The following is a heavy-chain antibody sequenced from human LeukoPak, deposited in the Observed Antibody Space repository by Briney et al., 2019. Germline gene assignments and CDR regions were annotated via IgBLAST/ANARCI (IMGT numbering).Heavy chain of an antibody. J-gene: IGHJ4*01. CDR3: AREELGSSGYSSLDG. V-gene: IGHV3-48*03. Sequence: PGGSLRLSXVASGFTFSSYEMNWVRQAPGKGPEWVSYINGSSSTIYYAYSAKGPCTISRDNAKTSLYLQMNSLRAEDTAVYYCAREELGSSGYSSLDGWSQGTLVTV. CDR1: GFTFSSYE. D-gene: IGHD3-22*01. CDR2: INGSSSTI.